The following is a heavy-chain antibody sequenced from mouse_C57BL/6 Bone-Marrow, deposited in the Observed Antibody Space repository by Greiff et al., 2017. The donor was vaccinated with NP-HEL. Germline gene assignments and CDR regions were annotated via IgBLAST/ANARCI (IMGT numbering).Heavy chain of an antibody. J-gene: IGHJ3*01. CDR3: ARRLRFAY. CDR1: GYTFTDYY. Sequence: VQLKESGPVLVKPGASVKMSCKASGYTFTDYYMNWVKQSHGKSLEWIGVINPYNGGTSYNQKFKGKATLTVDKSSSTAYMELNSLTSEDSAVYYCARRLRFAYWGQGTLVTVSA. V-gene: IGHV1-19*01. D-gene: IGHD2-4*01. CDR2: INPYNGGT.